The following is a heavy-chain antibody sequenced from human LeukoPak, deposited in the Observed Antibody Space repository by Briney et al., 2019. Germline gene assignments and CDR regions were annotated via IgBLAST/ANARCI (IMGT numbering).Heavy chain of an antibody. CDR1: GFTFDEYA. CDR2: ISWNSGSI. J-gene: IGHJ3*02. V-gene: IGHV3-9*03. D-gene: IGHD5-12*01. Sequence: GGSLRLSCAASGFTFDEYAMHWVRQAPGKGLEWVSGISWNSGSIGYADSVKGRFTISRDNAKNSLYLQMNSLRAEDMALYYCAKAIVATITSSGAFDIWGQGTMVTVSS. CDR3: AKAIVATITSSGAFDI.